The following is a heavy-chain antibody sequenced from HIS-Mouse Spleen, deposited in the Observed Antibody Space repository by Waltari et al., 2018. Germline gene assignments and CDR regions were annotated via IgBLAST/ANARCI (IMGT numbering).Heavy chain of an antibody. D-gene: IGHD6-13*01. CDR1: GGSLSSRSYY. CDR3: AREIPYSSSWYDWYFDL. J-gene: IGHJ2*01. Sequence: QLQLQESGPGLVKPSETLSLTCTVYGGSLSSRSYYWGWIRQPPGQGLEWIGSIYYSGSTYYNPSLKSRVTISVDTSKNQFSLKLSSVTAADTAVYYCAREIPYSSSWYDWYFDLWGRGTLVTVSS. V-gene: IGHV4-39*07. CDR2: IYYSGST.